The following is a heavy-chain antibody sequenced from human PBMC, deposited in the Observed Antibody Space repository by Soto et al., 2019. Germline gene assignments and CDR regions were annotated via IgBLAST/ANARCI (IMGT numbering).Heavy chain of an antibody. CDR1: GIPFGSRC. CDR2: ITDTGGDT. J-gene: IGHJ4*02. Sequence: GGPLRLSCLSYGIPFGSRCMRLVRQAPWKGLEWVSTITDTGGDTKYADSVRGRFTISRDNSKNTLYLQMSSLRAEDSAVYYCARGSKDSYPGSRSFDCWGRGTLVPFSS. D-gene: IGHD3-10*01. V-gene: IGHV3-23*01. CDR3: ARGSKDSYPGSRSFDC.